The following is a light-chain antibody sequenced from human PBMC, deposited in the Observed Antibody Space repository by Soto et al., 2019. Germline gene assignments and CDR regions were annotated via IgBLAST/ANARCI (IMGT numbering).Light chain of an antibody. CDR1: QTINRY. Sequence: RLTQSAASVSASLGDRVTITCRATQTINRYLAWYQQKPGAAPKLLIYAATSLQSGVPSRFSGGASGTEFTLTMSSLQSDDFATYYCQQLNSYPPQFGQGTKV. CDR2: AAT. CDR3: QQLNSYPPQ. V-gene: IGKV1-9*01. J-gene: IGKJ1*01.